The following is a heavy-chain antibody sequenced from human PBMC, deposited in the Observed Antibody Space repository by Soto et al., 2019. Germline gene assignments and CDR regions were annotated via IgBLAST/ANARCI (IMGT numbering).Heavy chain of an antibody. CDR3: ARACSSNSCYDVFDY. CDR1: GGSISSYY. D-gene: IGHD2-2*01. V-gene: IGHV4-4*07. J-gene: IGHJ4*02. Sequence: SETLSLTCTVSGGSISSYYWSWIRQPAGKGLEWIGRIYTSGSTNHNPSLKSRVTMSVDTSKNQFSLKLSSVTAADTAVYYCARACSSNSCYDVFDYWGQGTLVTVSS. CDR2: IYTSGST.